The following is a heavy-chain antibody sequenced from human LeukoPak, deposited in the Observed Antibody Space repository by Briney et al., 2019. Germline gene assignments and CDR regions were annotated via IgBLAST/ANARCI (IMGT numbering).Heavy chain of an antibody. CDR3: AKVRYCSRTSCLYYFDY. CDR2: ISGTGDST. Sequence: GGALRLSSAASRFTFSNTPMTWVRQAPGKGLEWVSSISGTGDSTYYADSVKGRFTISRDNSKNTLYLQMNSLRAEDTAVYYCAKVRYCSRTSCLYYFDYWGQGTLVTVSS. V-gene: IGHV3-23*01. J-gene: IGHJ4*02. CDR1: RFTFSNTP. D-gene: IGHD2-2*01.